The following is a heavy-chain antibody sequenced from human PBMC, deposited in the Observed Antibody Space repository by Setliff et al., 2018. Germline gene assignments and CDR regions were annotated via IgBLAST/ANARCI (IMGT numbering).Heavy chain of an antibody. J-gene: IGHJ5*02. Sequence: ASVKVSCKASGGSFSSFSIHWVRQAPGQGLEWMGRIMPIFGSTNYAQNFQGGVTITADKSTSTAYMDLSSLRSEDSAVYYCARDRGGTAIANWFDRWGQGTLVTVSS. V-gene: IGHV1-69*08. CDR1: GGSFSSFS. D-gene: IGHD2-21*01. CDR2: IMPIFGST. CDR3: ARDRGGTAIANWFDR.